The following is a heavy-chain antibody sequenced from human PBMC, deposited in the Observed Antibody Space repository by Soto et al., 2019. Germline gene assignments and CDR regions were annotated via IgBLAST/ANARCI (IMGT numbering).Heavy chain of an antibody. CDR2: IYYSGST. J-gene: IGHJ6*02. Sequence: KTSETLSLTCTVSGGSISSSSYYWGWVRQPPGKGLEWIGSIYYSGSTYYNPSLKSRVTISVDTSKNQFSLKLSSVTAADTAVYYCARPYDFWSLYGMDVWGQGTTVTVSS. D-gene: IGHD3-3*01. V-gene: IGHV4-39*01. CDR1: GGSISSSSYY. CDR3: ARPYDFWSLYGMDV.